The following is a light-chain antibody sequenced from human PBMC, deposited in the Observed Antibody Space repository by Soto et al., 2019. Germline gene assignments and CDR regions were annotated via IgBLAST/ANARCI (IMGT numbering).Light chain of an antibody. Sequence: DVVLTQTSLSLSVTPGQPASMSCKSSQSLLYGDGKTYLYWYLQRPGQPPQLLIYDGSNRFSGVRERFSGGGGGKDFILKTSRGGAEDVGVYYCIKRTPVPTTSGKGTRREIK. CDR2: DGS. CDR1: QSLLYGDGKTY. V-gene: IGKV2D-29*01. CDR3: IKRTPVPTT. J-gene: IGKJ5*01.